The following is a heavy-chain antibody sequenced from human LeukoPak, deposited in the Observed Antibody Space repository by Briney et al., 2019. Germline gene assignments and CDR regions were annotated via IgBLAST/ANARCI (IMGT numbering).Heavy chain of an antibody. CDR2: IVVGSGNT. V-gene: IGHV1-58*02. J-gene: IGHJ5*02. CDR1: GYTFTNYG. CDR3: AAQPGIAVAGAHWFDP. D-gene: IGHD6-19*01. Sequence: GASVKVSCKASGYTFTNYGISWVRQARGQRLEWIGWIVVGSGNTNYAQKFQERVTITRDMSTSTAYMELSSLRSEDTAVYYCAAQPGIAVAGAHWFDPWGQGTLVTVSS.